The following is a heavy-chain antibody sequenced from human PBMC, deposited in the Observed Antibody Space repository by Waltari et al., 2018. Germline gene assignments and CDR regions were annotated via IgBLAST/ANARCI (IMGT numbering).Heavy chain of an antibody. J-gene: IGHJ6*02. CDR3: ARDHMDV. V-gene: IGHV3-30-3*01. CDR1: GFTFSSYA. Sequence: QVQLVESGGGVVQPGRSLRLSCAASGFTFSSYAWHWVRKAPGKGLGLVAVISSEGSNKYYADAGKGRFTISRDNSKNTLYLQMNSLRAEDTAVYYCARDHMDVWGQGTTVTVSS. CDR2: ISSEGSNK.